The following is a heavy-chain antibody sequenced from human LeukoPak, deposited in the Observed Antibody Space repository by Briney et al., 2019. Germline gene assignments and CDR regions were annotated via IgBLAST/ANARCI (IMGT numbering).Heavy chain of an antibody. Sequence: GSLRLSCAASGFTFSNLWMSWVRQAPGKGLKWVANIKQDGSEKYYVDSVKGRFTISRGNAQNSLYLQMNSLRAEDTAIYYCATSTAAAGTDWGQGTLVTVSS. J-gene: IGHJ4*02. V-gene: IGHV3-7*03. D-gene: IGHD6-13*01. CDR3: ATSTAAAGTD. CDR2: IKQDGSEK. CDR1: GFTFSNLW.